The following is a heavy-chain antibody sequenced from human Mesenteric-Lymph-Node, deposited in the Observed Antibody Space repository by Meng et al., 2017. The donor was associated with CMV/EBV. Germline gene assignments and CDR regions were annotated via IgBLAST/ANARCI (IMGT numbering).Heavy chain of an antibody. V-gene: IGHV3-74*01. Sequence: GESLKISCVVSGFTISTYWMHWVRQVPGKGLEWVSRINTDGSKTNYADSVKGRFTISRDNAKSTLYLQMNSLTAEDTATYYCARGAYTVTSFAEGRFDPWGQGILVTVSS. CDR2: INTDGSKT. J-gene: IGHJ5*02. CDR3: ARGAYTVTSFAEGRFDP. D-gene: IGHD4-11*01. CDR1: GFTISTYW.